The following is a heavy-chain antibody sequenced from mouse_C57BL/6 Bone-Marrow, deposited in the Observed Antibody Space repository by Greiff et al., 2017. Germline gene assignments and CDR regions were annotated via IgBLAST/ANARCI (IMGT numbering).Heavy chain of an antibody. CDR3: ARWDDYDGGYFDY. CDR2: IYPRSGNT. CDR1: GYTFTSYG. J-gene: IGHJ2*01. Sequence: QVHVKQSGAELARPGASVKLSCKASGYTFTSYGISWVKQRTGQGLEWIGEIYPRSGNTYYNEKFKGKATLTADKSSSTAYMELRSLTSEDSAVYVCARWDDYDGGYFDYWGQGTTLTVSS. V-gene: IGHV1-81*01. D-gene: IGHD2-4*01.